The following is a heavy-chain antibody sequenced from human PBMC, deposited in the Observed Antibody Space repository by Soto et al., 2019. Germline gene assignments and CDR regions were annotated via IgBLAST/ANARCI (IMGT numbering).Heavy chain of an antibody. CDR2: FIPILGTT. CDR3: ARALLRLGELSFGSFDY. J-gene: IGHJ4*02. D-gene: IGHD3-16*01. CDR1: GGTFRNHG. V-gene: IGHV1-69*13. Sequence: SVKVSCKASGGTFRNHGINWVRQAPGQGLEWVGAFIPILGTTNYAPKYQGRVTITADESTSTAYMQLSSLRSEDSAIYFCARALLRLGELSFGSFDYWGQGTLVTVSS.